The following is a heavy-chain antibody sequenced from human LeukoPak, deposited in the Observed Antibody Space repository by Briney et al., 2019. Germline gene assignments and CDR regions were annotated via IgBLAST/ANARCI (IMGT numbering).Heavy chain of an antibody. CDR2: ISSSGSTI. D-gene: IGHD3-22*01. V-gene: IGHV3-11*01. CDR3: ARDLYYDSSGYQGLFDY. CDR1: GFTFSDYY. Sequence: GGSLRLSCAASGFTFSDYYMSWIRQAPGKGLEWVSYISSSGSTIYYADSVKGRFTISRDNAKNSLYLQMNSLRAEDTAVYYCARDLYYDSSGYQGLFDYWGQGTLVTVSS. J-gene: IGHJ4*02.